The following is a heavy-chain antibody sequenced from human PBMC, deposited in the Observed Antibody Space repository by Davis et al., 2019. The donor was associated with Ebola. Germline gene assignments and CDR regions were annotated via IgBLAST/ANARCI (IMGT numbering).Heavy chain of an antibody. V-gene: IGHV3-23*01. CDR2: ISDSGGST. CDR3: ARGRGTCNSASCSDYFGY. CDR1: GFTFSSYA. J-gene: IGHJ4*02. Sequence: PGGSLRLSCAASGFTFSSYAMRWVRQAPGKGLEWVSGISDSGGSTYYADSVKDRFTISRDNSKNTLYLQMNSLRAEDTAVYYCARGRGTCNSASCSDYFGYWGQGTLVTVSS. D-gene: IGHD2-2*01.